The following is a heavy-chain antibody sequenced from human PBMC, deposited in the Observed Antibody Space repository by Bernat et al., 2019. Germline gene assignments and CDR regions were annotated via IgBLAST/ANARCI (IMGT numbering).Heavy chain of an antibody. CDR1: GFTFSNAW. CDR2: IKSKTDGGTT. V-gene: IGHV3-15*01. CDR3: TTDRRSGWYYFDY. D-gene: IGHD6-19*01. J-gene: IGHJ4*02. Sequence: EVQLVESGGGLVKPGGSLRLSCAASGFTFSNAWMSWVRQAPGKGLEWVGRIKSKTDGGTTDYAAPVKGRFTISRDDSKNTLYLQMNSLKTEDTAVCYCTTDRRSGWYYFDYWGQGTLVTVSS.